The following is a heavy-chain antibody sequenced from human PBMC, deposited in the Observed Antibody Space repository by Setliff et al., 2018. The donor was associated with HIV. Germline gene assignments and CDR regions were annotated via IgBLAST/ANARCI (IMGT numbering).Heavy chain of an antibody. Sequence: SETLSLTCTVSGDSITSYYWSWIRQPPGKGLEWIGYIYYTGSTTYNPSLKSRVTMSGDTSKNKVSLKLRSVSAADTAVYYCARTRGYSIYYFDYWGQGTLVTVSS. CDR1: GDSITSYY. CDR2: IYYTGST. V-gene: IGHV4-59*01. D-gene: IGHD5-18*01. CDR3: ARTRGYSIYYFDY. J-gene: IGHJ4*02.